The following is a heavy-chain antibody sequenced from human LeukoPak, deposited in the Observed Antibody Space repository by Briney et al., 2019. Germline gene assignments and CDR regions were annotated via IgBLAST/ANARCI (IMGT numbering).Heavy chain of an antibody. CDR1: EGTFSRYA. Sequence: SVKVSCKASEGTFSRYALSWGRQAPGLGLELMGGIIPIFGTANYAQKFQGRVTITADGSTSTAYMELSSLRSEDTAVYYCARGPPYSSSWYDHFDYWGQGTLVTVSS. V-gene: IGHV1-69*01. CDR3: ARGPPYSSSWYDHFDY. D-gene: IGHD6-13*01. J-gene: IGHJ4*02. CDR2: IIPIFGTA.